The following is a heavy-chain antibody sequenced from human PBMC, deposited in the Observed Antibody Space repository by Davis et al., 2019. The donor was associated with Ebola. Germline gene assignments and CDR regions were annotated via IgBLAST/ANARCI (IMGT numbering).Heavy chain of an antibody. CDR3: ARSNYDFWSGYYTPFDY. V-gene: IGHV5-51*01. J-gene: IGHJ4*02. D-gene: IGHD3-3*01. CDR2: IYPGDSDT. CDR1: GYSFTSYW. Sequence: GESLKISCNGSGYSFTSYWIGWVRQMPGKGLEWMGIIYPGDSDTRYSPSFQGQVTISADKSISTAYLQWSSLKASDTAMYYCARSNYDFWSGYYTPFDYWGQGTLVTVSS.